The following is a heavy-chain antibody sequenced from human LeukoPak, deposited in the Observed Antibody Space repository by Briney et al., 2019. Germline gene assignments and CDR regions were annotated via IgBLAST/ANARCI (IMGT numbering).Heavy chain of an antibody. J-gene: IGHJ4*02. V-gene: IGHV4-38-2*02. CDR3: ARILNANYYDSSGHPDY. CDR1: GYSISSGYY. CDR2: IYHSGST. Sequence: TSETLSLTCTVSGYSISSGYYWGWIRQPPGKGLEWIGSIYHSGSTYYNPSLKSRVTISVDTSKNQFSLKLSSVTAADTAVYYCARILNANYYDSSGHPDYWGQGTLVTVSS. D-gene: IGHD3-22*01.